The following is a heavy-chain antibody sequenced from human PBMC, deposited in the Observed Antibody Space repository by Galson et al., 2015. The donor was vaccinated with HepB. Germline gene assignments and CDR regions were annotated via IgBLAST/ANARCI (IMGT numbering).Heavy chain of an antibody. CDR3: TRAILAAFDV. D-gene: IGHD2-21*01. CDR2: INPNGREK. CDR1: GLIFRSDW. Sequence: SLRLSCAASGLIFRSDWMYWVRQAPGKGLEWVATINPNGREKWYVGSVKGRFTISRDNTENSLYLQMSSLRVEDTAVYYCTRAILAAFDVWGQGTMVTVSS. J-gene: IGHJ3*01. V-gene: IGHV3-7*03.